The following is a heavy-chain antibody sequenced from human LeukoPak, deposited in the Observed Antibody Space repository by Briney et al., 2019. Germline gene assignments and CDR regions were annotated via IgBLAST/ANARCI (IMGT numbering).Heavy chain of an antibody. CDR1: GFTFSSYA. Sequence: GRSLRLSCAASGFTFSSYAMHWVRQASGKGLEWVAVISYDGSNKYYADSVKGRFTISRDNSKNTLYLQMNSLRAEDTAVYYCARAVIGPDYWGQGTLVTVSS. V-gene: IGHV3-30*04. CDR3: ARAVIGPDY. CDR2: ISYDGSNK. J-gene: IGHJ4*02. D-gene: IGHD3-16*02.